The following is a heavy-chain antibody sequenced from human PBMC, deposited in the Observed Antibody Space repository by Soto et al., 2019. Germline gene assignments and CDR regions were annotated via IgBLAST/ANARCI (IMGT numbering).Heavy chain of an antibody. CDR2: IYSSGTT. CDR1: GDSIRTSNW. CDR3: ARAPGVVVGTSILSSWFDP. Sequence: QVQLQESGPGLVKSSGTLSLACTVSGDSIRTSNWWSWVRQTPGKGLEWIGEIYSSGTTNFNPSLKSRVSLSVDESRTQFALNLPSVTAADTAVYFCARAPGVVVGTSILSSWFDPWGQGTLVIVSS. D-gene: IGHD2-21*02. J-gene: IGHJ5*02. V-gene: IGHV4-4*02.